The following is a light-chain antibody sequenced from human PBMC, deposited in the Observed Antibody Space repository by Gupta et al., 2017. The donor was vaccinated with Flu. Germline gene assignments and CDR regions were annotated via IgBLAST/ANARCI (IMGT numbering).Light chain of an antibody. CDR3: GGWDSGLNHLDV. Sequence: GNNPVSCYQQLPGTVPNLLIYENYKRPSEIPKRFSAATSGTSATLPTAGVQHGDEDDYYCGGWDSGLNHLDVFGTGTKVSVL. CDR2: ENY. CDR1: GNNP. J-gene: IGLJ1*01. V-gene: IGLV1-51*01.